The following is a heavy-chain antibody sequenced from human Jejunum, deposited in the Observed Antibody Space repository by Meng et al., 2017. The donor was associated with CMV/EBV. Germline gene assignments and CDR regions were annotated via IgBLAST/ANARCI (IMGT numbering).Heavy chain of an antibody. J-gene: IGHJ4*02. Sequence: QVLMQESGQGLVKPSQTLSLTCSVSGGYIGRGDYYWSWIRQPPGKGLEWIGYIHDTGSTSHNPSLKSRVDISLGTSKNQFSLTLNSVTAEDTAVYCCARGSISVTFDSGGQGTLVTVSS. CDR2: IHDTGST. CDR1: GGYIGRGDYY. D-gene: IGHD3-3*01. CDR3: ARGSISVTFDS. V-gene: IGHV4-30-4*08.